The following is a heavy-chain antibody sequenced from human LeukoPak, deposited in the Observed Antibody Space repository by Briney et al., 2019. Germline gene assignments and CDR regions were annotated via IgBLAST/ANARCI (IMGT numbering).Heavy chain of an antibody. V-gene: IGHV3-74*01. J-gene: IGHJ6*03. CDR2: ISSDGSRV. Sequence: PGGSLRLSCAASGFTFSDYWMHWVRQAPGKGLVWVSRISSDGSRVTYADSVKGRFTISRDNAKNTLYLQMNSLRAEDTAVYYCARGGESRISIFGVVTGSQHYYYYMDVWGKGTTVTVSS. CDR1: GFTFSDYW. CDR3: ARGGESRISIFGVVTGSQHYYYYMDV. D-gene: IGHD3-3*01.